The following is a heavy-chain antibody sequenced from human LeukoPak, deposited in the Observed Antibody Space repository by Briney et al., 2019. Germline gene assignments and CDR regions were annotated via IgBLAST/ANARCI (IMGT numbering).Heavy chain of an antibody. Sequence: PGGSLRLSCAASGFTFSSYAMSWVRQAPGKGLEWVSAISGSGGSTYYADSVKGRFTISRDNSKNALSLQMNSLRAEDTAAYYCVRNQWVEQYWYFDLWGRGTLVTVSS. J-gene: IGHJ2*01. D-gene: IGHD1/OR15-1a*01. CDR2: ISGSGGST. CDR1: GFTFSSYA. V-gene: IGHV3-23*01. CDR3: VRNQWVEQYWYFDL.